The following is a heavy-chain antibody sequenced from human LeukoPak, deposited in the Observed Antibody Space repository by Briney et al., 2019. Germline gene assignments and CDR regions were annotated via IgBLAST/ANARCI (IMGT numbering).Heavy chain of an antibody. J-gene: IGHJ2*01. Sequence: GGSLRLSCAASGFTFSSYAMHWVRQAPGKGLEWVAVISYDGSNKYYADSVKGRFTISRDNSKNTLYLQMNSLRAEDTAVYYCARGKSYYHFDLWGRGTLVTVSS. CDR3: ARGKSYYHFDL. CDR1: GFTFSSYA. D-gene: IGHD1-26*01. CDR2: ISYDGSNK. V-gene: IGHV3-30-3*01.